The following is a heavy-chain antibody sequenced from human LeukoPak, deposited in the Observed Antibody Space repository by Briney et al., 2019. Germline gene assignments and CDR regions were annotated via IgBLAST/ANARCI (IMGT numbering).Heavy chain of an antibody. J-gene: IGHJ4*02. CDR3: GRKSAARKTSEFDY. Sequence: ASVKVSCKASGYTFTDYYMNWVRQAPGQGREWMGWIHPNSGGTNYAQKFQGRVTMTRDTSINTAYMELSRLTSDDTAVYYCGRKSAARKTSEFDYWGQGTLVTVSS. D-gene: IGHD6-6*01. CDR2: IHPNSGGT. CDR1: GYTFTDYY. V-gene: IGHV1-2*02.